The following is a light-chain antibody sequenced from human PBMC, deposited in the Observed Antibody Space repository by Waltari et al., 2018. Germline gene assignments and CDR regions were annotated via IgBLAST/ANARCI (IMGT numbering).Light chain of an antibody. Sequence: DIQMTQSPSTLSASVGDRVIFSCRASQSIITWFACFQHKPGKAPKLLIYKASTLESGVPSRFSGSGSGTEFTLTISSLQPEDFATYYCQQYNSYSLLSFGGGTKVEIK. V-gene: IGKV1-5*03. CDR1: QSIITW. J-gene: IGKJ4*01. CDR3: QQYNSYSLLS. CDR2: KAS.